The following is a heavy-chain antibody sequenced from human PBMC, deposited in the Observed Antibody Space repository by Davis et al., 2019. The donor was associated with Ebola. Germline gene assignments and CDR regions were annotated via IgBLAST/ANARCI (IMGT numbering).Heavy chain of an antibody. CDR3: ARDYQWLVQLRFDY. J-gene: IGHJ4*02. CDR2: ISSRTGNI. CDR1: GFTLSGYG. D-gene: IGHD6-19*01. V-gene: IGHV3-48*02. Sequence: GESLKISCATPGFTLSGYGMHWFRQPPGKGLEWISYISSRTGNIYYADSVTGRFTISRDNDKNSLHLQMNSLRDEDTAVYYCARDYQWLVQLRFDYWGQGTLVTVSS.